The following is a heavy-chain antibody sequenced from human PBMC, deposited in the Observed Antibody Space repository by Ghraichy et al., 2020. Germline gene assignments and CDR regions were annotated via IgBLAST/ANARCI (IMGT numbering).Heavy chain of an antibody. V-gene: IGHV3-23*01. CDR3: AKDPGYSYGYSPVDY. Sequence: GGSLRLSCAASGFTFSSYAMSWVRQAPGKGLEWVSAISGSGGSTYYADSVKGRFTISRDNSKNTLYLQMNSLRAEDTAVYYCAKDPGYSYGYSPVDYWGQGTLVTVSS. CDR2: ISGSGGST. J-gene: IGHJ4*02. CDR1: GFTFSSYA. D-gene: IGHD5-18*01.